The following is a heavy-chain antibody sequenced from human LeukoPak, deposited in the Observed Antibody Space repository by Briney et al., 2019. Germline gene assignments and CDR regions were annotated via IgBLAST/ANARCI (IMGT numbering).Heavy chain of an antibody. CDR3: ATSAAVGGVKWFDP. J-gene: IGHJ5*02. CDR1: GGSIIGNF. CDR2: IYNTVDT. D-gene: IGHD6-19*01. V-gene: IGHV4-59*12. Sequence: PSETLSLTCTVSGGSIIGNFWTWIRQPPGKRLEWIGYIYNTVDTNYNPSLKSRVTISVDMSKNQFSLKLNSVTAADTAVYYCATSAAVGGVKWFDPWGQGTLVTVSS.